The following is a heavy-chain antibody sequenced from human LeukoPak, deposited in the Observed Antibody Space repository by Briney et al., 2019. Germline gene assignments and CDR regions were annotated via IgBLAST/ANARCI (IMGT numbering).Heavy chain of an antibody. J-gene: IGHJ3*02. CDR1: GGSISSGGYS. CDR3: ARGTLLWFGESIDAFDI. CDR2: IYHSGST. Sequence: PSETLSLTCAVSGGSISSGGYSWSWIRQPPGKGLEWIGYIYHSGSTYYNPSLKSRVTISVDRSKNQFSQKLSSVTAADTAVYYCARGTLLWFGESIDAFDIWGQGTMVTVSS. D-gene: IGHD3-10*01. V-gene: IGHV4-30-2*01.